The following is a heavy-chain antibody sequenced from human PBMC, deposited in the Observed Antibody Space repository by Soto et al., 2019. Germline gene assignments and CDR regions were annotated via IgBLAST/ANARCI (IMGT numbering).Heavy chain of an antibody. CDR3: ARGYYDFWSGYQYPPYYYMDV. D-gene: IGHD3-3*01. Sequence: SKTLSLTCTVSGGSISSYYWSWIRQPPGKGLEWIGYIYYSGSTNYNPSLKSRVTISVDTSKNQFSLKLSSVTAADTAVYYCARGYYDFWSGYQYPPYYYMDVWGKGTTVTVSS. CDR1: GGSISSYY. V-gene: IGHV4-59*01. J-gene: IGHJ6*03. CDR2: IYYSGST.